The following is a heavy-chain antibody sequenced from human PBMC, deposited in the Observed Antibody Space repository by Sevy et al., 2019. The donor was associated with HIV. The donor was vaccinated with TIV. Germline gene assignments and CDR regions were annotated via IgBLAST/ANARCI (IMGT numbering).Heavy chain of an antibody. CDR2: LSFGGGEI. V-gene: IGHV3-23*01. Sequence: GGSLRLSCAASGFTFSKYSMSWVRQPPGKGLEWVSTLSFGGGEINYAGTVKGRFTISSDNSKRSVKLQMTNLGPEDTAVYDCEREGCTKPHDYWGQGTLVTVSS. CDR1: GFTFSKYS. CDR3: EREGCTKPHDY. J-gene: IGHJ4*02. D-gene: IGHD2-8*01.